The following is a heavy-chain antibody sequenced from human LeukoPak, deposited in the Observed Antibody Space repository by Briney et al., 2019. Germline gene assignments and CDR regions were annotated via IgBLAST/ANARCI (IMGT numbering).Heavy chain of an antibody. D-gene: IGHD3-10*01. CDR1: GGSIRNFY. J-gene: IGHJ4*02. CDR3: ARGVDYYGV. CDR2: IYYSGTT. V-gene: IGHV4-59*12. Sequence: SETLSLTCTVPGGSIRNFYWSWIRQPPGKGLEWIGYIYYSGTTKYNPSLKSRVTISVDTSKKQFSLKLSSVTAADTAVYYCARGVDYYGVWGQGTLVTVSS.